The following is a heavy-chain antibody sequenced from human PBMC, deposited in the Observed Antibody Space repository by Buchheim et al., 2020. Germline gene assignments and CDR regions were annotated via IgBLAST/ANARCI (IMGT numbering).Heavy chain of an antibody. D-gene: IGHD5-18*01. CDR3: ARYSYGFFDY. Sequence: QVQLQESGPGLVKPSQTLSLTCTVSGGSISSGSYYWSWIRQPAGKGLEWIGRIYTSGSTNYNPSLKSRVTISVDTSKNQFSLKLSSVTAADTAVYYCARYSYGFFDYWGQGTL. CDR1: GGSISSGSYY. V-gene: IGHV4-61*02. CDR2: IYTSGST. J-gene: IGHJ4*02.